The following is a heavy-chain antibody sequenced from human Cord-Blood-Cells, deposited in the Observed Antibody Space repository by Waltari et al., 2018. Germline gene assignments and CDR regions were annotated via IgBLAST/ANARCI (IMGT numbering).Heavy chain of an antibody. J-gene: IGHJ3*01. D-gene: IGHD3-3*01. CDR3: ARGLGAADAFDL. Sequence: QVQLQQWGAGLLKPSETLSLTCAVYGGSFSGYYWSWIRQPQGKGLEWIGEIKHSGSTNSHPSLKSRVTISVETSNNLLSPKQRSVTAADTTLYNCARGLGAADAFDLWSQGTRVTVSS. V-gene: IGHV4-34*01. CDR1: GGSFSGYY. CDR2: IKHSGST.